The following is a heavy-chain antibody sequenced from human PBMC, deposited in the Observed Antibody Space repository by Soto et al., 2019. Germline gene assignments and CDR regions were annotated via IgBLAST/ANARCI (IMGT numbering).Heavy chain of an antibody. J-gene: IGHJ5*02. CDR1: GDSFSNYY. Sequence: QVQLQESGPGLVKPSETLSLTCNVSGDSFSNYYWSWIRQPAGKGLEWIGRVYTNGNTDYNPSLKSRVTVSVDTSKNQFSLKLRSVTAADTAVYYCAREARETVGDGYWCDPWGQGSLVTVSS. CDR2: VYTNGNT. V-gene: IGHV4-4*07. D-gene: IGHD6-13*01. CDR3: AREARETVGDGYWCDP.